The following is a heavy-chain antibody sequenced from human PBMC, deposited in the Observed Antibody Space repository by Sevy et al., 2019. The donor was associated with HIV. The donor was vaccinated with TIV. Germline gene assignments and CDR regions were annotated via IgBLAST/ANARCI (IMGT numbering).Heavy chain of an antibody. CDR3: AREGSAYDTYYYHYAMDV. D-gene: IGHD6-19*01. CDR1: GFTFKSYW. CDR2: INQDGSEK. J-gene: IGHJ6*02. Sequence: GGSLRLSCAASGFTFKSYWMTWVRQAPGKGLEWVANINQDGSEKYYSDSLKGRFSISRDNSKNSVHLQINTLRAEDTAVYYCAREGSAYDTYYYHYAMDVWGQGPTVTVSS. V-gene: IGHV3-7*01.